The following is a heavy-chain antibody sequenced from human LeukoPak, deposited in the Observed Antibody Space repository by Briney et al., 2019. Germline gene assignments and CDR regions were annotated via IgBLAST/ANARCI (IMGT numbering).Heavy chain of an antibody. CDR2: IIPIFGTA. CDR1: GGTFSSYA. Sequence: GASVKVSCKASGGTFSSYAISWVRQAPGQGLEWMGGIIPIFGTANYAQKFQGRVTITTDESTSTAYMELSSRRSEDTAVYYCARVHYSNYFRSYYYMDVWGKGTTVTVSS. CDR3: ARVHYSNYFRSYYYMDV. V-gene: IGHV1-69*05. J-gene: IGHJ6*03. D-gene: IGHD4-11*01.